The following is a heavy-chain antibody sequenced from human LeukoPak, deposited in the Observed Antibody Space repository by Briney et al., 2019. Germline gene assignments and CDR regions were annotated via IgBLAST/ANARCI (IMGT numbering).Heavy chain of an antibody. J-gene: IGHJ6*03. Sequence: SETLSLTCTVSGGSISSYYWSWIRQPPGKGLEWIGYISYSGSTNYNPSLKSRVTISVDTSKNQFSLKLSSVTAADTAVYYCARVQKVLQEGYYYYMDVWGKGTTVTVSS. CDR2: ISYSGST. V-gene: IGHV4-59*01. D-gene: IGHD3-10*01. CDR1: GGSISSYY. CDR3: ARVQKVLQEGYYYYMDV.